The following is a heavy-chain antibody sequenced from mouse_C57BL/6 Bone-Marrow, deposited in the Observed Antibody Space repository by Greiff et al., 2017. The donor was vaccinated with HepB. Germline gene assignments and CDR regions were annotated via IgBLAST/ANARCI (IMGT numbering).Heavy chain of an antibody. CDR2: IDPETGGT. CDR1: GYTFTDYE. Sequence: VKLMESGAELVRPGASVTLSCKASGYTFTDYEMHWVKQTPVHGLEWIGAIDPETGGTAYNQKFKGKAILTADKSSSTAYMELRSLTSEDSAVYYCTRPRRGYFDVWGTGTTVTVSS. D-gene: IGHD1-2*01. CDR3: TRPRRGYFDV. J-gene: IGHJ1*03. V-gene: IGHV1-15*01.